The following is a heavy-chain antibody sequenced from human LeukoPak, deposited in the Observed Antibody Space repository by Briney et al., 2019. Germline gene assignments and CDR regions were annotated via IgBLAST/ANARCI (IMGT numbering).Heavy chain of an antibody. J-gene: IGHJ6*02. Sequence: GSLRLSCSASGFTFTSYWLHWVRQAPGKGLVWVSRVNSDGSSTTYADSVKGRFTISRDNAKNTLYLQMNSLRAEDTAVYYCARGRYYGMDVWGQGTTVTVSS. CDR1: GFTFTSYW. CDR3: ARGRYYGMDV. CDR2: VNSDGSST. V-gene: IGHV3-74*01.